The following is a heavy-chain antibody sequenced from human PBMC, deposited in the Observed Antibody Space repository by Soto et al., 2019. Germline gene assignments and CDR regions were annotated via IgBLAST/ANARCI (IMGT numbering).Heavy chain of an antibody. CDR3: ARGKYSRFDI. V-gene: IGHV6-1*01. Sequence: PSQTLSLTCAISGDSVSSNGVAWNWIRQSPSRGLEWLGRTYYRSKWSNDYALSVRSRVTINPDTYKNHFSLQLNSVTPEDTAVYYCARGKYSRFDIPGQGTTVPVSS. D-gene: IGHD5-12*01. CDR2: TYYRSKWSN. CDR1: GDSVSSNGVA. J-gene: IGHJ3*02.